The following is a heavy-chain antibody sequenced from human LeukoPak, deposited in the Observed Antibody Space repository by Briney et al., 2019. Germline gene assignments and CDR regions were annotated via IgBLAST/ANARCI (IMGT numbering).Heavy chain of an antibody. V-gene: IGHV3-11*04. CDR3: AELGITMIGGV. Sequence: PGGSLRLSCAASGFSFSDYYMNWIRQAPGKGLEWVSYISSSGNTIYYADSVKGRFTISRDNAKNSLYLQMNSLRAEDTAVYYCAELGITMIGGVWGKGTTATISS. J-gene: IGHJ6*04. D-gene: IGHD3-10*02. CDR1: GFSFSDYY. CDR2: ISSSGNTI.